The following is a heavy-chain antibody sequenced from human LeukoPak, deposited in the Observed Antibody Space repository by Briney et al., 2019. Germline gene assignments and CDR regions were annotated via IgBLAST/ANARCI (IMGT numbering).Heavy chain of an antibody. CDR1: GYSFISYG. J-gene: IGHJ6*03. CDR3: ARGPSGVDYYYMDV. CDR2: MNPNSGST. Sequence: GASVKVSCKASGYSFISYGINWVRQAPGQGLEWMGWMNPNSGSTAYAQKFQGTVTLTRDTSMSTAYMELSGLRSEDTAVYYCARGPSGVDYYYMDVWGKGTTVTISS. V-gene: IGHV1-8*02. D-gene: IGHD6-25*01.